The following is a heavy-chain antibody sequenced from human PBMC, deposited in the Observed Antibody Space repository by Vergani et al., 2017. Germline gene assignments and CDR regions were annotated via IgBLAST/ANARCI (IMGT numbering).Heavy chain of an antibody. J-gene: IGHJ4*02. CDR2: IHTGGRT. CDR1: GESIRSGSHY. CDR3: ARSRPYCTSGSCPAI. V-gene: IGHV4-61*02. D-gene: IGHD2-15*01. Sequence: QVKLQESGPGLLKPSQTLSLTCTVSGESIRSGSHYWSWIRQPAGKGPEWIGHIHTGGRTDLNPSFKSRVSISVDTSQSQFSLKLNSVTVADTAVYYCARSRPYCTSGSCPAIWGQGTLVTVSS.